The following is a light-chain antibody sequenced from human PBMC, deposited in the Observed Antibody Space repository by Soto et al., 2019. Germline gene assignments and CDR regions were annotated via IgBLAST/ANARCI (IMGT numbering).Light chain of an antibody. CDR2: TTS. J-gene: IGKJ2*01. CDR1: QTISSW. CDR3: QQYKAYPYT. Sequence: DIKMTQSPSTLSGSVGDRVTITCRASQTISSWLAWYQQKPGKAPHLLIYTTSSLEGGVPSRFSGSGSGTEFTLTISGLQPDDFATYYCQQYKAYPYTFAQGTKVDI. V-gene: IGKV1-5*03.